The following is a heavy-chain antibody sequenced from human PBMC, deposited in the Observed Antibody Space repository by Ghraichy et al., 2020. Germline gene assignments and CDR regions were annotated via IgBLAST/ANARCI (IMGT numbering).Heavy chain of an antibody. CDR2: IYHSGST. V-gene: IGHV4-38-2*02. D-gene: IGHD3-3*01. J-gene: IGHJ4*02. Sequence: TLSLTCAVSGYSLSSGYYWGWIRQPPGKGLEWIGSIYHSGSTYYNPSLTSRVTISVDTSKNQISLKLSSVTAADTAVYYCARDRGYYTSDFWGQGTLVTVSS. CDR1: GYSLSSGYY. CDR3: ARDRGYYTSDF.